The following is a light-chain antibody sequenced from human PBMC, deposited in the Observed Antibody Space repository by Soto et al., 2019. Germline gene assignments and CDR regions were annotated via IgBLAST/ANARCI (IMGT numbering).Light chain of an antibody. V-gene: IGKV3-15*01. CDR1: QNISTN. CDR3: QQYFNWMWT. Sequence: EIVMTQFPATLSMSPGESATLSCRASQNISTNLALYHQKPGQSPRLLMYGTSTGATGIPARFSGSGSGTKFTLTINSLQSEDFAVYYCQQYFNWMWTFGQGTKVDI. CDR2: GTS. J-gene: IGKJ1*01.